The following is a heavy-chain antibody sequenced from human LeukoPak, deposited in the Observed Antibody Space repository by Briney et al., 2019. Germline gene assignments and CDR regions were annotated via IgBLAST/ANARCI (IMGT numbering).Heavy chain of an antibody. CDR3: ATENPQYQLLFGFDY. V-gene: IGHV1-24*01. J-gene: IGHJ4*02. CDR1: GYTLTELS. D-gene: IGHD2-2*01. CDR2: FDPEDGET. Sequence: ASVKVSCKVSGYTLTELSMHWVRQAPGKGLEWMGGFDPEDGETIYAQKFQGRVTMTEDTSTDTAYMELSSLRSEDTVAYYCATENPQYQLLFGFDYWGQGTLVTVSS.